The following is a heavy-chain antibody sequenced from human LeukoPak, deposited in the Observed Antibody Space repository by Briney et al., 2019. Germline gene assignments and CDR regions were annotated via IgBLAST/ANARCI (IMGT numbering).Heavy chain of an antibody. CDR2: IGISSGNT. CDR3: ARDHRYAFDN. V-gene: IGHV3-11*06. CDR1: GFNFIDYS. D-gene: IGHD5-12*01. J-gene: IGHJ4*01. Sequence: GGSLRLSCAASGFNFIDYSMNWVRQAPGKGLEWISYIGISSGNTKYADSVKGRFTISRDKARNSLYLQMNSLRVEDTAVYYCARDHRYAFDNWGHGTLVTVTS.